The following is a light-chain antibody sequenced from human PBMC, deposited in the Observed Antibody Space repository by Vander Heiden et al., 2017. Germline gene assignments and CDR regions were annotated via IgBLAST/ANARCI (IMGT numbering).Light chain of an antibody. Sequence: EIVLTHSPATLSLSPGDRATLPCRASQSVSSYVAWYQQKPGQAPRLLIYDTSNRATGIPARFSGSGYGTDFTLTISSLEPEDFGVYYCQQRSNWPLTFGGGTKVEIK. CDR3: QQRSNWPLT. V-gene: IGKV3-11*01. CDR2: DTS. J-gene: IGKJ4*01. CDR1: QSVSSY.